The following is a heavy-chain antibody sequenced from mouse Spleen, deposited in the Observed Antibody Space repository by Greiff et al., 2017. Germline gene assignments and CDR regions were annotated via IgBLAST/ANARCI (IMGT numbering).Heavy chain of an antibody. Sequence: VQLQQSGPGLVQPSQSLSITCTVSGFSLTSYGVHWVRQSPGKGLEWLGVIWRGGSTDYNAAFMSRLSITKDNSKSQVFFKMNSLQADDTAIYYCATYGYPYYYAMDYWGQGTSVTVSS. V-gene: IGHV2-5*01. J-gene: IGHJ4*01. CDR3: ATYGYPYYYAMDY. D-gene: IGHD1-2*01. CDR1: GFSLTSYG. CDR2: IWRGGST.